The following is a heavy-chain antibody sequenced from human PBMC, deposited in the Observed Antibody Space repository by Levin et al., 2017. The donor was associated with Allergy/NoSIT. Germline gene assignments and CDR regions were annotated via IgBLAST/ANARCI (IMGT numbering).Heavy chain of an antibody. CDR2: INSDGTST. D-gene: IGHD1-26*01. V-gene: IGHV3-74*01. J-gene: IGHJ3*02. Sequence: GGSLRLSCAASGFTFSSYWMHWVRQAPGKGLVWVSRINSDGTSTSYADSVKGRFTISRDNAKNALYLQMNSLRAEDTAVYYCSRDRRVWWELTRPGDAFDIWGQGTMVTVSS. CDR1: GFTFSSYW. CDR3: SRDRRVWWELTRPGDAFDI.